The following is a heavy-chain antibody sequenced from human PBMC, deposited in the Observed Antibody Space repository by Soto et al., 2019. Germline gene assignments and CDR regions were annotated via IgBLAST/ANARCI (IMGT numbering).Heavy chain of an antibody. CDR2: ITRTSTYI. CDR1: GVTFSDYS. J-gene: IGHJ4*02. D-gene: IGHD2-8*02. CDR3: AGGLVPTRGDF. V-gene: IGHV3-21*01. Sequence: GGSLRLSCAVSGVTFSDYSMNWFRQVPGKGLEWVASITRTSTYITYADSAKGRFTISRDNAKKSLFLQMNNLRAEDAAVYYCAGGLVPTRGDFWGQGTLVTVSS.